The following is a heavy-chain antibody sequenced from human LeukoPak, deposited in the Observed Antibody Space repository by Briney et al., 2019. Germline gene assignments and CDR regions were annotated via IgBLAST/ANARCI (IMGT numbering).Heavy chain of an antibody. CDR2: IWYDGSNK. CDR1: GFTFSSYG. V-gene: IGHV3-33*01. D-gene: IGHD3-16*02. CDR3: ARERMITFGGVIVQTNDAFDI. Sequence: PGGSLRLSCAASGFTFSSYGMHWVRQAPGKGLEWVAVIWYDGSNKYYADSVKGRFTISRDNSKNTLYLQMNSLRAEDTAVYYCARERMITFGGVIVQTNDAFDIWGQGTMVTVTS. J-gene: IGHJ3*02.